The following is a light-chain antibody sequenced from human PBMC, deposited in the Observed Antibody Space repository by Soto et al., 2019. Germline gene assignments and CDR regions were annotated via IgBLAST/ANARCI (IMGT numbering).Light chain of an antibody. V-gene: IGLV2-8*01. CDR3: SSYAGSNNFV. J-gene: IGLJ1*01. Sequence: QSVLTQPPSASGFPGQSVTISCTGTSSDVGYYDYVSWYQQHPGKAPKLVIYEVTKRPCGVPDRVSASKSGNTASLTVSGLRAEDEADYYCSSYAGSNNFVFGSGTKLTVL. CDR1: SSDVGYYDY. CDR2: EVT.